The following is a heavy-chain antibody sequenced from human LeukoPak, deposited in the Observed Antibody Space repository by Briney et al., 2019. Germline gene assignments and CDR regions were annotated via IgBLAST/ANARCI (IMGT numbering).Heavy chain of an antibody. CDR1: GFTFDDYA. CDR2: ISWDGGST. J-gene: IGHJ4*02. D-gene: IGHD4/OR15-4a*01. CDR3: ARRAGAYSHPYDY. Sequence: QAGGSLRLSCAASGFTFDDYAMHWVRQAPGKGLEWVSLISWDGGSTYYADSVKGRFTISRDNSKNSLYLQMNSLRAEDTALYYCARRAGAYSHPYDYWGQGTLVTVPS. V-gene: IGHV3-43D*03.